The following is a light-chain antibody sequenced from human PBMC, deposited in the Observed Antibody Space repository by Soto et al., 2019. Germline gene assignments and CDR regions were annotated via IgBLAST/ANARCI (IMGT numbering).Light chain of an antibody. V-gene: IGKV1-5*01. Sequence: DIQMTQSPSFVSASVGGRVTITCRASQSIDNWLAWYQQKPGKAPKLLIYDASTLESGVSSGFSGSGSGTEFTLTISSLQSEDFAVYYCQQYNNWPPITFGQGTRLEIK. CDR3: QQYNNWPPIT. CDR2: DAS. J-gene: IGKJ5*01. CDR1: QSIDNW.